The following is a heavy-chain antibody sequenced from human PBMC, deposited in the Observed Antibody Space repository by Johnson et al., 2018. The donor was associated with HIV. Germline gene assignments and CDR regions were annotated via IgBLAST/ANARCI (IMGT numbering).Heavy chain of an antibody. D-gene: IGHD2-21*01. CDR2: ISYDGSNQ. V-gene: IGHV3-30*18. CDR1: GFTFSSYG. CDR3: AKEGDYRVSFGHYSSDAFDM. Sequence: QVQLVESGGGVVQPGRSLRLSCAASGFTFSSYGMHWVRQAPGKGLEWVAVISYDGSNQYCADSVKGRFTISRDNSNKTVYLQMNSLRHEDTAMYYCAKEGDYRVSFGHYSSDAFDMWGQGTMVTVSS. J-gene: IGHJ3*02.